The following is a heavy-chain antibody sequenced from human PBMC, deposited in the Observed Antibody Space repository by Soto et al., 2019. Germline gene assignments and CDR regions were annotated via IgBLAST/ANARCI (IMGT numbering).Heavy chain of an antibody. CDR2: MNPNSGNT. CDR1: GYTFTSYD. CDR3: ARWPDGYYYYGMDV. V-gene: IGHV1-8*01. Sequence: QVQLVQSGAEVKKPGASVKVSCKASGYTFTSYDINWVRQATGQGLEWMGWMNPNSGNTGYAQKFQGRVTMTRNTSISKAYLELASLRSEVTAVYYCARWPDGYYYYGMDVWGQGTTVTVSS. J-gene: IGHJ6*02.